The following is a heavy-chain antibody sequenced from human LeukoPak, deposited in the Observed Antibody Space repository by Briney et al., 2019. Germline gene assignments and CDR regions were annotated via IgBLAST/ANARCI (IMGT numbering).Heavy chain of an antibody. D-gene: IGHD3-10*01. J-gene: IGHJ5*02. CDR1: GYSFTSYW. CDR2: IDPSDSYT. CDR3: ARVSNLWFGAYNWFDP. V-gene: IGHV5-10-1*01. Sequence: GESLQISCKGSGYSFTSYWISWVRQMPGKGLEWMGRIDPSDSYTNYSPSFQGHVTISADKSISTAYLQWSSLKASDTAMYYCARVSNLWFGAYNWFDPWGQGTLVTVSS.